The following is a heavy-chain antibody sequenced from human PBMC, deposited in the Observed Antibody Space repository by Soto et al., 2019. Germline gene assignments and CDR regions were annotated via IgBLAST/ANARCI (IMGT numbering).Heavy chain of an antibody. D-gene: IGHD5-12*01. Sequence: EVQLVESGGGLVQPGGSLRLSCAASGFTFGIYSMNWIRQAPGKGLEWVSYITSSSSTIYYADSVKGRFTISRDNDEISLYLQMNSLRAEDTAVYYCARDGRNGYDDYWGQGILVTVSS. J-gene: IGHJ4*02. CDR2: ITSSSSTI. CDR3: ARDGRNGYDDY. CDR1: GFTFGIYS. V-gene: IGHV3-48*01.